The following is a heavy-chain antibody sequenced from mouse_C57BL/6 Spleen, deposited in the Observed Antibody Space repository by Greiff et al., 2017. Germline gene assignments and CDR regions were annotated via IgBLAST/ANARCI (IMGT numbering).Heavy chain of an antibody. J-gene: IGHJ3*01. V-gene: IGHV1-82*01. CDR3: ARSAGSPWFAY. CDR2: IYPGDGDT. Sequence: VQLQQSGPELVKPGASVKISCKASGYAFSSSWMNWVKQRPGKGLEWIGRIYPGDGDTNYNGKFKGKATLTADKSSSTAYMQLSSLTSEDSAVYFCARSAGSPWFAYWGQGTLVTVSA. CDR1: GYAFSSSW.